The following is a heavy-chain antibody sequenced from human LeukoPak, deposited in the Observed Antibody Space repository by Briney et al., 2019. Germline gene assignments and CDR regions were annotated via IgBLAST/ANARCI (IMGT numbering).Heavy chain of an antibody. D-gene: IGHD5-18*01. Sequence: PSETLSLTCTVSGGSISSSSYYWGWIRQPPGKGLEWIGSIYYSGSTYYNPSLKSRVTISVDTSKNQFSLKLSSVTAADTAVYYCARDGLWIQNSFDIWGQGTVVTVSS. V-gene: IGHV4-39*07. CDR3: ARDGLWIQNSFDI. J-gene: IGHJ3*02. CDR2: IYYSGST. CDR1: GGSISSSSYY.